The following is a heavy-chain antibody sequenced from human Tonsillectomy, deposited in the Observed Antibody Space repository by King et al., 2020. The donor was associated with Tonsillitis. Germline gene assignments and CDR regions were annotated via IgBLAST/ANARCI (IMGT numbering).Heavy chain of an antibody. CDR1: GYTFTIYD. D-gene: IGHD2-21*01. J-gene: IGHJ4*02. V-gene: IGHV1-8*02. CDR3: GRDQQHIAD. Sequence: VQLVESGAEVKKPGASVKVSCKASGYTFTIYDIYWVRQATGQGLEWMGWMNPNSGKTGYAQKFQGRVTMTRNTSINTAYMELSSLTSADTAVYYCGRDQQHIADWGQGTLVTVSS. CDR2: MNPNSGKT.